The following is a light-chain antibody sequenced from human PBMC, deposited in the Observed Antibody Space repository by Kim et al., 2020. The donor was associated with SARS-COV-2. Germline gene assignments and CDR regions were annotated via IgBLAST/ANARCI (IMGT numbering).Light chain of an antibody. Sequence: DIVLTQSPATLSLSPGERATLSCRASQSVASNFLAWYQHKPGQAPRLIIHGASTRATVIPDRFIGSGSGTDFTLTISRLEHEDFAVYYCQQFRTFCQGTKVDIK. V-gene: IGKV3-20*01. CDR3: QQFRT. J-gene: IGKJ1*01. CDR2: GAS. CDR1: QSVASNF.